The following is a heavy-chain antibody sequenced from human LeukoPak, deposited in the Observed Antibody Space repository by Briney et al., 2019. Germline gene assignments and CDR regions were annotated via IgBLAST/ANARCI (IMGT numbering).Heavy chain of an antibody. V-gene: IGHV3-21*01. CDR1: GFTFSSYS. Sequence: PGGSLRLSCAASGFTFSSYSMNWVRQAPGKGLEWVSSISSSSSYIYYADSVKGRFTISRDNAKNSLYLQMNSLRAEDTAVYYCAREGDIVVVVAAICFDYWGQGTLVTVSS. CDR2: ISSSSSYI. J-gene: IGHJ4*02. D-gene: IGHD2-15*01. CDR3: AREGDIVVVVAAICFDY.